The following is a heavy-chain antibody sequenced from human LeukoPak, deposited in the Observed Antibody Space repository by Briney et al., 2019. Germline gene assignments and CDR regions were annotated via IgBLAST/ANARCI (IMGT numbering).Heavy chain of an antibody. CDR1: GFTFSSYA. CDR2: ISDDGTST. V-gene: IGHV3-23*01. D-gene: IGHD5-18*01. CDR3: ARRGNSNGFLQYCFDY. Sequence: GGSLRLSCAASGFTFSSYAMSWVRQAPGKGLEWVSAISDDGTSTYYADSVKGRFTTSRDNSKNTLYLQMNSLRVEDTAIYYCARRGNSNGFLQYCFDYWGQGTLVTVSS. J-gene: IGHJ4*02.